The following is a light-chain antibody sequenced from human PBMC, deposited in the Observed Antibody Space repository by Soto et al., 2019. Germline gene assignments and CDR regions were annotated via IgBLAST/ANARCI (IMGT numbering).Light chain of an antibody. Sequence: EIVMTQSPATLSVSPGERATLSCRASQSVSSNLAWYQQKPGQAPRLLIYDASTRATGIPARFSGSGSGTEFTLTINSLQSEDFAVYYCQQRSNWITFGQGTRLEI. CDR3: QQRSNWIT. CDR2: DAS. CDR1: QSVSSN. V-gene: IGKV3-15*01. J-gene: IGKJ5*01.